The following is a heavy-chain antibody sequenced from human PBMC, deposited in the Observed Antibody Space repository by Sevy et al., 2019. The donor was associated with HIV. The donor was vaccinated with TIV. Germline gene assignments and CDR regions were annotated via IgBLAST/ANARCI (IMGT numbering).Heavy chain of an antibody. CDR1: GFIFNVYN. V-gene: IGHV3-21*01. CDR2: ISTVSTYI. D-gene: IGHD5-18*01. Sequence: GGSLRLSCEASGFIFNVYNMNWVRQAPGKGLEWVSSISTVSTYIDYADSVKGRFTISRDSAKNTLYLQMNSLRAEDTAVYYCARAHTAEIDYWGQGTLVTVSS. J-gene: IGHJ4*02. CDR3: ARAHTAEIDY.